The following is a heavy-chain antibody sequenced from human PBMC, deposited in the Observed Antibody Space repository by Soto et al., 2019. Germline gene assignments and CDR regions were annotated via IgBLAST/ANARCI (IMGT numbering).Heavy chain of an antibody. CDR2: IKQDGSEK. CDR1: GFTFSSYW. V-gene: IGHV3-7*01. CDR3: ARRFPTLNWSDP. J-gene: IGHJ5*02. D-gene: IGHD3-3*01. Sequence: GGSLRLSCAASGFTFSSYWMSWVRQAPGKGLEWVANIKQDGSEKYYVDSVKGRFTISRDNAKNSVYLQMNSLRDEDTALYYCARRFPTLNWSDPWGQGTLVTVSS.